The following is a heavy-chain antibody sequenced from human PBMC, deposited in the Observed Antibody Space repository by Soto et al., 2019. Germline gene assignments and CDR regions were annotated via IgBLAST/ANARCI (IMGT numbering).Heavy chain of an antibody. J-gene: IGHJ6*02. D-gene: IGHD1-1*01. Sequence: SETLSLTCTVSVDSITTYYWNWIRQPAGKGLEWIGRIDASGNTNYNPSLNSRVTLSVDTSKKQFSLKLTSVTAADTAVYYCARFSNNWFQTEGMDVWGQGTTVTVSS. CDR2: IDASGNT. CDR1: VDSITTYY. CDR3: ARFSNNWFQTEGMDV. V-gene: IGHV4-4*07.